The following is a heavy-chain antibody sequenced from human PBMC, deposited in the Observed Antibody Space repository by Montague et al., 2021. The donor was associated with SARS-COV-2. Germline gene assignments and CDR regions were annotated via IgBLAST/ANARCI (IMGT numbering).Heavy chain of an antibody. CDR2: IYYSGST. V-gene: IGHV4-59*05. J-gene: IGHJ3*02. CDR1: GLTFSDYY. D-gene: IGHD4-17*01. Sequence: LRLSCAASGLTFSDYYMGWIRQPPGKGLDWIGSIYYSGSTYYNPSLKSRVTISVDTSKNQFSLKLSSVTAADTAVYYCAMRGGALDAFDIWGQGTMVIVSS. CDR3: AMRGGALDAFDI.